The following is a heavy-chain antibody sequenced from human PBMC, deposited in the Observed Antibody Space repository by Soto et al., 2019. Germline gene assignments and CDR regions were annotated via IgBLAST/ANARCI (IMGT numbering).Heavy chain of an antibody. CDR2: IYYSGST. V-gene: IGHV4-59*01. J-gene: IGHJ4*02. CDR3: ASHSGSYPYYFDY. D-gene: IGHD1-26*01. CDR1: GGSISSYY. Sequence: PSETLSLTTTVSGGSISSYYWSWIRQPPGKGLEWIGYIYYSGSTNYNPSLKSRVTISVDTSKNQFSLKLSSVTAADTAVYYCASHSGSYPYYFDYWGQGTLVTVSS.